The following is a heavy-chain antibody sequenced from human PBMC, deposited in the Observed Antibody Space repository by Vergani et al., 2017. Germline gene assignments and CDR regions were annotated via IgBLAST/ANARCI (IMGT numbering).Heavy chain of an antibody. CDR1: GGSISSSSYY. CDR2: IYYSGST. Sequence: QLQLQESGPGLVKPSETLSLTCTVSGGSISSSSYYWGWIRQPPGKGLEWIGSIYYSGSTYYNPSLKSRVTISVDTSKNQFSLKLSSVTAADTAVYCCATKNYYDSSVDYWGQGTLVTVSS. CDR3: ATKNYYDSSVDY. V-gene: IGHV4-39*01. J-gene: IGHJ4*02. D-gene: IGHD3-22*01.